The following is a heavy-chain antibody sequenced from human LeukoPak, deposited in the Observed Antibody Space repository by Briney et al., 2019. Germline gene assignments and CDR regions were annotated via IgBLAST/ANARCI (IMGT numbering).Heavy chain of an antibody. J-gene: IGHJ4*02. Sequence: GGSLRLSCAASGFIFNNYWMHWVRQVPGKGLELLSTISDSGVWAQYADSVEGRFTISRDNSKNTLHLLMNSLRADDTAVYYCATRDPCSGGSCYGLGYWGQGTLATVSS. CDR1: GFIFNNYW. D-gene: IGHD2-15*01. CDR3: ATRDPCSGGSCYGLGY. CDR2: ISDSGVWA. V-gene: IGHV3-23*01.